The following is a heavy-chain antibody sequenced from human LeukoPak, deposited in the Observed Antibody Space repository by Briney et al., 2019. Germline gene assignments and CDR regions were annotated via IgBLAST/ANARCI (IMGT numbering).Heavy chain of an antibody. J-gene: IGHJ6*02. V-gene: IGHV4-31*03. D-gene: IGHD2-15*01. CDR3: ARAKCSGGSCYYYYGMDV. CDR1: GGSISSGGYY. CDR2: IYYSGST. Sequence: SETLSLTCTVSGGSISSGGYYWSWIRQHPGKGLEWIGYIYYSGSTYYNPSLKSRVTISVDTSKSEFFLKLSPVTAADAAVCYCARAKCSGGSCYYYYGMDVWGQGTTVTVSS.